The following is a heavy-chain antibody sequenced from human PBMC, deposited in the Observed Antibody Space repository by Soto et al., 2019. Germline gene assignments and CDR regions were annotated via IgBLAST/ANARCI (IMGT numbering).Heavy chain of an antibody. Sequence: QVQLQESGPCLVKPSQTLSLTCTVSGGSISSGGYYWIWIRQHPGKGLERLGYIYYSGSTYYNPSLRCRVTISVDTSKNQFSLKLSSVTAADTAVYYCASESYDSSGYSDAFDIWGQGTMVTVSS. V-gene: IGHV4-31*03. CDR3: ASESYDSSGYSDAFDI. CDR1: GGSISSGGYY. CDR2: IYYSGST. D-gene: IGHD3-22*01. J-gene: IGHJ3*02.